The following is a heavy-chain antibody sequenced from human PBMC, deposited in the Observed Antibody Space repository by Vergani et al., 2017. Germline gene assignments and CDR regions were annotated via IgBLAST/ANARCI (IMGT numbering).Heavy chain of an antibody. V-gene: IGHV5-51*01. Sequence: EVQLVQSGAEVKKPGESLKISCKGSGYSFTSYWIGWVRQMPGKGLKWMGIIYPGDSDTRYSPSFQGQVTISADKSISTAYLQWSSLKASDTAMYYCARHDLKSPAARQDGDYYYGMDVWGQGTTVTVSS. CDR2: IYPGDSDT. CDR3: ARHDLKSPAARQDGDYYYGMDV. CDR1: GYSFTSYW. D-gene: IGHD6-6*01. J-gene: IGHJ6*02.